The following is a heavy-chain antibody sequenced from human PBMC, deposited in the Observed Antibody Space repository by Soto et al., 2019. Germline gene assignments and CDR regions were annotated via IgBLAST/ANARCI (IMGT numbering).Heavy chain of an antibody. CDR1: GFTFSSYG. CDR2: IWYDGSNK. V-gene: IGHV3-33*01. CDR3: ARDWSSYCGGDCYPAEYFQH. D-gene: IGHD2-21*02. J-gene: IGHJ1*01. Sequence: PGGSLRLSCAASGFTFSSYGMHWVRQAPGKGLEWVAVIWYDGSNKYYADSVKGRFTISRDNSKNTLYLQMNSLRAEDTAVYYCARDWSSYCGGDCYPAEYFQHWGQGTLVTVSS.